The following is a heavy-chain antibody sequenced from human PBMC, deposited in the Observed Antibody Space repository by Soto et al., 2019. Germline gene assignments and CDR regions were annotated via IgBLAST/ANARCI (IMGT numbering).Heavy chain of an antibody. CDR3: AKDREMATSTYYYYYGMDV. CDR1: GFTFSSYG. J-gene: IGHJ6*02. Sequence: TGGSLRLSCAASGFTFSSYGMSWVRQAPGKGLEWVSGISGSGGSTYYADSVKGRFTISRDNSKNTLYLQMNSLRADDTAVYYCAKDREMATSTYYYYYGMDVWGQGTTVTVSS. D-gene: IGHD5-12*01. V-gene: IGHV3-23*01. CDR2: ISGSGGST.